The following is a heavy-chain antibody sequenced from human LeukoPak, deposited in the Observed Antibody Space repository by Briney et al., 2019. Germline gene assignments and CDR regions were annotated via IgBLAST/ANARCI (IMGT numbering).Heavy chain of an antibody. J-gene: IGHJ6*02. CDR1: GYTFTSYD. Sequence: ASVKVSRKASGYTFTSYDINWVRQATGQGLEWMGWMNPNSGNTGYAQKFQGRVTMTRNTSISTAYMELSSLRSEDTAVYYCATLSGGSGSYYYYGMDVWGQGTTVTVSS. D-gene: IGHD3-10*01. CDR3: ATLSGGSGSYYYYGMDV. CDR2: MNPNSGNT. V-gene: IGHV1-8*01.